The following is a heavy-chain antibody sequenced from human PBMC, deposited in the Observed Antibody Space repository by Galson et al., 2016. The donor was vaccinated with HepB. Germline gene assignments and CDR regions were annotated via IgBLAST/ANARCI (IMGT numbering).Heavy chain of an antibody. J-gene: IGHJ5*02. CDR1: AFNIRKNY. CDR2: ISGSGGST. Sequence: SLRLSCAASAFNIRKNYMSWVRQAPGKGLEWVSAISGSGGSTYYADSVKGRFTISRDNSKNTLYLQMNSLRAEDTAVYYCAKEEGGWYGDWFDPWGQGTLVTVSS. D-gene: IGHD6-19*01. V-gene: IGHV3-23*01. CDR3: AKEEGGWYGDWFDP.